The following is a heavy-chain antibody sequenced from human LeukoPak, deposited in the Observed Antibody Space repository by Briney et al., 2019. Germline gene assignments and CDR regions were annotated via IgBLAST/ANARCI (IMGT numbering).Heavy chain of an antibody. J-gene: IGHJ4*02. CDR2: IKQDGSQK. CDR3: AGRGTTGWYVAY. CDR1: GFTFSSYW. V-gene: IGHV3-7*01. D-gene: IGHD6-19*01. Sequence: GRSLRLSCAASGFTFSSYWMSWVRQAPGRGLEWVANIKQDGSQKYYVDSVKGRFTISRDNTKNSLYLQMNSLRAEDTAVYFCAGRGTTGWYVAYWGQGTLVTVSS.